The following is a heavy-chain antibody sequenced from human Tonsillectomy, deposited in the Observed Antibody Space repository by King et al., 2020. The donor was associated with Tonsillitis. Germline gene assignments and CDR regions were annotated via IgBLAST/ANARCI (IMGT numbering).Heavy chain of an antibody. Sequence: VQLVESGGGLVQPGRSLRLSCAASGFTFDDYAMHWVRQAPGKGLEWVSGISWNSGSICYADSVKGRFTISRDNAKNSLYLQMNSLRAEDTALYYCAKDYYYGSGSYYNWLFDYWGQGTLVTVSS. V-gene: IGHV3-9*01. CDR2: ISWNSGSI. CDR3: AKDYYYGSGSYYNWLFDY. CDR1: GFTFDDYA. J-gene: IGHJ4*02. D-gene: IGHD3-10*01.